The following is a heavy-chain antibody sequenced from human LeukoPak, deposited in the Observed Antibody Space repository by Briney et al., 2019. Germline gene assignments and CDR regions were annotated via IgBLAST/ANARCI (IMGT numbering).Heavy chain of an antibody. D-gene: IGHD2-2*01. CDR1: GFTFSSYA. V-gene: IGHV3-23*01. Sequence: GGSLRLSCAASGFTFSSYAMSWVRQAPGKGLEWVSAISGSGGSTYYADSVKGRFTISRDNSKSTLYLQMNSLRAEDTAVYYCAKDCQDIVVVLAAMGPNYYGMDVWGQGTTVTVSS. J-gene: IGHJ6*02. CDR3: AKDCQDIVVVLAAMGPNYYGMDV. CDR2: ISGSGGST.